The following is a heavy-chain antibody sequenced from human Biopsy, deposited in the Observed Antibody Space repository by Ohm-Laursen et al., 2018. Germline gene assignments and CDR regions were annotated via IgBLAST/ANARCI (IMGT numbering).Heavy chain of an antibody. D-gene: IGHD3-22*01. V-gene: IGHV1-2*02. Sequence: SVKVSCKVSGYTFTGYHVHWVRQAPGQGLEWMGWINAKTGDTNYAQKFQGRVTMTRDTSIGTAYVGLSSLRSDDTAVYYCTRGGYYYDSLAYYYWFDPWGQGTLVTVSS. CDR1: GYTFTGYH. J-gene: IGHJ5*02. CDR2: INAKTGDT. CDR3: TRGGYYYDSLAYYYWFDP.